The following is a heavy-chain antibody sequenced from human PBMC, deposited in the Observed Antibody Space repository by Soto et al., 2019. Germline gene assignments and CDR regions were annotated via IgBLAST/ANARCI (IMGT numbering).Heavy chain of an antibody. J-gene: IGHJ4*02. CDR2: IYPYDSDT. CDR1: GYSFTSYW. V-gene: IGHV5-51*01. D-gene: IGHD3-9*01. CDR3: ARGLGFGLLVTRGGYYFDY. Sequence: GESLKISCQTSGYSFTSYWIGWVRQMPGKGMEWMGNIYPYDSDTRYSPSFQGQVTISADTSITTAYLQWSGLRASDTAVYYCARGLGFGLLVTRGGYYFDYWGQGTLVTVSS.